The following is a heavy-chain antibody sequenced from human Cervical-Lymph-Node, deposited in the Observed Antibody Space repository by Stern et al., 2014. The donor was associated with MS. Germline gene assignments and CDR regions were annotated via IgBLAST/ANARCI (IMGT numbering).Heavy chain of an antibody. CDR3: GRGQQSFDP. Sequence: VQLEESGAEVKKPGASVKVSCKASGYTFTDYKMHWVRQAPGQGLEWMGWINPSSGGTNYAQNFQGRVTMTRDTSITTAYMELSNLRSDDTAVYYCGRGQQSFDPWGQGTLVTVSS. J-gene: IGHJ5*02. CDR2: INPSSGGT. V-gene: IGHV1-2*02. CDR1: GYTFTDYK. D-gene: IGHD1-1*01.